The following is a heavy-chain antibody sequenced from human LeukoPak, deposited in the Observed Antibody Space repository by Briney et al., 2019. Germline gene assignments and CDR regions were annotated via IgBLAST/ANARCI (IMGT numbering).Heavy chain of an antibody. CDR2: IRYDGSNK. CDR1: GFTFSSYG. CDR3: AKDTTTVTGHAFDI. V-gene: IGHV3-30*02. J-gene: IGHJ3*02. Sequence: GGSLRLSCAASGFTFSSYGMHWVRQAPGKGLEWVAFIRYDGSNKYYADSVKGRFTISRDNSKNTLYLQMNRLRAEDTAVYYCAKDTTTVTGHAFDIWGQGTMVTVSS. D-gene: IGHD4-17*01.